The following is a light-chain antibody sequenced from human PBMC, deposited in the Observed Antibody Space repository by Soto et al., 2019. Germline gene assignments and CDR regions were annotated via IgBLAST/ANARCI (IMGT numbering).Light chain of an antibody. Sequence: DIQMTQSPSTLSASVGDRVTITCRASQSISNWLAWYQQKPGKAPTLLIYDASSLESGVPSRFSGSGSGTEFTLTISSLQPDDFASYFCQQYNSYSRTFGQGTKVDIK. CDR3: QQYNSYSRT. CDR1: QSISNW. CDR2: DAS. J-gene: IGKJ1*01. V-gene: IGKV1-5*01.